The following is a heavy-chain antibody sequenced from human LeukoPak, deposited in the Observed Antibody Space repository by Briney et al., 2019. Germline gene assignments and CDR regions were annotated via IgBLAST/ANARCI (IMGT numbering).Heavy chain of an antibody. CDR3: ARENGPPSDGKFDS. CDR2: IIPALRAT. D-gene: IGHD2-8*01. Sequence: GASVKVSCKASGGTFGSFAVSWVRQAPGRGLEWMGRIIPALRATKFPQKFRQRVTITADSSSSTVYMELSGLRSEDTAVYYCARENGPPSDGKFDSWGQGTRVTIST. V-gene: IGHV1-69*04. CDR1: GGTFGSFA. J-gene: IGHJ4*02.